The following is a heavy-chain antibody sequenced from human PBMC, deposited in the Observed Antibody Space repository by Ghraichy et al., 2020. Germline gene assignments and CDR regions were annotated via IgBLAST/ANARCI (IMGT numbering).Heavy chain of an antibody. CDR3: ARGYSGYSYGYSVDY. D-gene: IGHD5-18*01. CDR2: IYYSGST. J-gene: IGHJ4*02. V-gene: IGHV4-59*01. CDR1: GGSISSYY. Sequence: SQTLSLTCTVSGGSISSYYWSWIRQPPGKGLEWIGYIYYSGSTNYNPSLKSRVTISVDTSKNQFSLKLSSLTAADTAVYYCARGYSGYSYGYSVDYWGQGTLVTVSS.